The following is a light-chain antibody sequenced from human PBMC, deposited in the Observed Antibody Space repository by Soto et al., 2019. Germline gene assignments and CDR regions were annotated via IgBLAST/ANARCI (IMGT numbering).Light chain of an antibody. CDR1: QSLLHSNGFNY. V-gene: IGKV2-28*01. CDR2: MAS. J-gene: IGKJ1*01. Sequence: DIVMTQSPLSLPVILGEPASISCRSSQSLLHSNGFNYLDWYLQRPGQSPQLLIYMASSRASGVPDRFSGSGSGTDFTLKITGVEAEDLGVYYCMQAVQTPWSFGPGTKVDIK. CDR3: MQAVQTPWS.